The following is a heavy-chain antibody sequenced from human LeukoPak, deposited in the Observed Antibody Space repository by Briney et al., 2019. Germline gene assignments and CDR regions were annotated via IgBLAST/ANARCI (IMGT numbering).Heavy chain of an antibody. Sequence: SETLSLTCAVYGESFNNYYWTWIRQSPGKGLEWIGEINHSGSTNYNPSLKSRVTISVDPSKNQFSLKLTSVIAADTALYYCARAGWFGELYGPLDFWGQGTLVTVSS. J-gene: IGHJ4*02. CDR1: GESFNNYY. V-gene: IGHV4-34*01. CDR3: ARAGWFGELYGPLDF. D-gene: IGHD3-10*01. CDR2: INHSGST.